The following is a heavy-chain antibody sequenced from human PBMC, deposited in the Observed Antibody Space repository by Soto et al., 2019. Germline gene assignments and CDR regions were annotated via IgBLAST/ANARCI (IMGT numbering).Heavy chain of an antibody. J-gene: IGHJ3*02. CDR1: GFTVSNYG. D-gene: IGHD5-12*01. CDR2: IWKDGNNK. V-gene: IGHV3-33*01. Sequence: QVQLVESGGGVVQPGQSLRLSCAASGFTVSNYGMHWVRQAPGKGLEWVAVIWKDGNNKYYRDSVKGRFTISRDNSKNTVELQMSSLRGEDTAVYYCARGEAWMDEAFDIWGQGTMVTVSS. CDR3: ARGEAWMDEAFDI.